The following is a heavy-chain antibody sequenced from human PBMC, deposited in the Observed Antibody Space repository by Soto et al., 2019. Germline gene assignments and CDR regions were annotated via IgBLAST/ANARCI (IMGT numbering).Heavy chain of an antibody. CDR2: INTDGNVG. Sequence: EVQLLGSGGVLVQPGGSLRLSCVGSGFTFSTYWMNWVRQAPGKGLEWVANINTDGNVGTYVDSVRGRFTTSRDNAKTSLYLQLNSLRADDTAVYFCAGWGGHDYNYWGQGIMVTVSS. V-gene: IGHV3-7*03. J-gene: IGHJ4*02. CDR3: AGWGGHDYNY. CDR1: GFTFSTYW. D-gene: IGHD4-4*01.